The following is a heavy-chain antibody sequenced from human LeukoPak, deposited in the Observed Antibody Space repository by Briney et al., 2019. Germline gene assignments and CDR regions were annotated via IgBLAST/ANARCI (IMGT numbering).Heavy chain of an antibody. J-gene: IGHJ4*02. CDR1: GYTFTSYG. D-gene: IGHD3-22*01. CDR3: ARDGRITMIVVVMEGLDY. Sequence: ASVKVSCKASGYTFTSYGISWVRQAPGQGLEWMGWISAYNGNTNYAQKLQGRVTMITVTSTSTAYMELRSLRSDDTAVYYCARDGRITMIVVVMEGLDYWGQGTLVTVSS. CDR2: ISAYNGNT. V-gene: IGHV1-18*01.